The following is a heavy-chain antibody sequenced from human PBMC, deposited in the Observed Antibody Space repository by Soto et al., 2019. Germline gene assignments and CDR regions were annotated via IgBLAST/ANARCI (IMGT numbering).Heavy chain of an antibody. V-gene: IGHV1-18*04. J-gene: IGHJ4*02. CDR2: ISAYNGNT. CDR3: ARLRIGVAGPRYYFDY. D-gene: IGHD6-19*01. CDR1: GYTFTSYG. Sequence: ASVKVSCKASGYTFTSYGISWVRQAPGQGLEWMGWISAYNGNTNYAQKFQGRVTITADESTSTAYMELSSLRSEDTAVYYCARLRIGVAGPRYYFDYWGQGTLVTVSS.